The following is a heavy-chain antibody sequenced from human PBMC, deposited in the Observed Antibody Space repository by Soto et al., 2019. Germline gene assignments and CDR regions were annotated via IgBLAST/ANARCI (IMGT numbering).Heavy chain of an antibody. V-gene: IGHV1-69*02. D-gene: IGHD2-21*01. CDR2: IIPILGIA. Sequence: QVQLVQSGAEVKKPGSSVKVSCKASGGTFSSYTISWVRQAPGQGLEWMGRIIPILGIANYAQKFQGRVTITADKSTSTAYMELSSLRSEDTAVYYCARALSLGVARGYFDYWGQGTLVTVSS. J-gene: IGHJ4*02. CDR1: GGTFSSYT. CDR3: ARALSLGVARGYFDY.